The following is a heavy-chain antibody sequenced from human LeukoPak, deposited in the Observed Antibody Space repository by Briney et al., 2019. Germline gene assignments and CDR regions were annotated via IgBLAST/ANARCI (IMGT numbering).Heavy chain of an antibody. CDR2: IYYSGST. D-gene: IGHD5-12*01. Sequence: SETLSLTCTVSGGSLRSYYWSWIRQPPGKGLEWIGYIYYSGSTDYNPSLKSRVTMSVDTSKNQFSLKLSSVTAADTAVYYCARCGYSGYEYDYWGQGTLDTVSS. J-gene: IGHJ4*02. V-gene: IGHV4-59*08. CDR1: GGSLRSYY. CDR3: ARCGYSGYEYDY.